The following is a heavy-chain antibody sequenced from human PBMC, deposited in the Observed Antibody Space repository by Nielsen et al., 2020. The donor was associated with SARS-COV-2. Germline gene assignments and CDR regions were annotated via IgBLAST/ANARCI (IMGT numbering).Heavy chain of an antibody. CDR2: ISSSSSYI. V-gene: IGHV3-21*04. J-gene: IGHJ4*02. CDR1: GFTFSSYS. Sequence: GESLKISCAASGFTFSSYSMNWVRQAPGKGLEWVSSISSSSSYIYYADSVKGRFTISRNNAKNSLYLQMNSLRAEDTAVYYCAKFPGAKHFYDSSDIDYWGQGTLVTVSS. CDR3: AKFPGAKHFYDSSDIDY. D-gene: IGHD3-22*01.